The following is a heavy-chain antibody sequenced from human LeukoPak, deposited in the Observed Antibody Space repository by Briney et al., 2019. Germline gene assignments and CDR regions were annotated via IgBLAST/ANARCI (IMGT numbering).Heavy chain of an antibody. CDR2: INPNTGDT. Sequence: ASVKVSCKASGYTFSGYYMHWVRQAPGQGLEWMGWINPNTGDTNYAQKFQGRVTMTRDTSLSTAYMELSRLRSDDTAVYFCARDMWQQFDWFDPWGQGTLLTVPS. CDR3: ARDMWQQFDWFDP. CDR1: GYTFSGYY. V-gene: IGHV1-2*02. J-gene: IGHJ5*02. D-gene: IGHD6-13*01.